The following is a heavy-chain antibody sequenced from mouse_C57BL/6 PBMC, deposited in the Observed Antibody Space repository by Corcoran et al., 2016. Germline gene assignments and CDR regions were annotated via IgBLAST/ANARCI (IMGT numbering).Heavy chain of an antibody. CDR2: INPNNGGT. V-gene: IGHV1-26*01. J-gene: IGHJ4*01. D-gene: IGHD2-12*01. Sequence: EVQLQQSGPELVKPGASVKISCKASGYTFTDYYMNWVKQSHGKSLEWIGDINPNNGGTSYNQKFKGKATLTVDKSSSTAYMELRSLTSEDSAVYYCARGRHSPDYWGQGTSVTVSS. CDR3: ARGRHSPDY. CDR1: GYTFTDYY.